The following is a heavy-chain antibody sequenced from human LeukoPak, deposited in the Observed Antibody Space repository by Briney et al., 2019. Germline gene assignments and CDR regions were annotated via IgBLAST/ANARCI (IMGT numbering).Heavy chain of an antibody. CDR3: ARAQYSSGWYVDY. D-gene: IGHD6-19*01. Sequence: ASVKVSCKASGYTFTSYAIIWVRQAPGHGLEWMGWISAYNGGTRYAQKVQGRLTMTTDTPTSTAYMELRSLRSDDTAVYYCARAQYSSGWYVDYWGQGALVTVSS. CDR1: GYTFTSYA. V-gene: IGHV1-18*01. J-gene: IGHJ4*02. CDR2: ISAYNGGT.